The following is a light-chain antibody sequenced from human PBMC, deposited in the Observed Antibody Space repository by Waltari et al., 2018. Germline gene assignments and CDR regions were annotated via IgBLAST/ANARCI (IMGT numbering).Light chain of an antibody. CDR3: ETGGHGTWV. Sequence: QLVVTQSPSASAPLGASVKLTCPMSSGHSSNVLAWLQQRPEKGPRYLMKVNSDGSHSKGDEIPDRFSGSSSGAERYLTISSLQSDDEADYYCETGGHGTWVFGGGTKLTVL. CDR1: SGHSSNV. CDR2: VNSDGSH. J-gene: IGLJ3*02. V-gene: IGLV4-69*01.